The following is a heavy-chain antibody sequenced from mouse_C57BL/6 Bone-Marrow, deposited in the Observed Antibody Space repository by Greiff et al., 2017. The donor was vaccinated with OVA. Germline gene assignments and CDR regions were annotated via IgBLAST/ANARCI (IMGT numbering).Heavy chain of an antibody. CDR3: ASGDGGAY. V-gene: IGHV1-69*01. CDR2: IDPSDSYT. CDR1: GYTFTSYW. D-gene: IGHD1-1*02. Sequence: QVQLQQPGAELVMPGASVKLSCKASGYTFTSYWMHWVKQRPGQGLEWIGEIDPSDSYTNYNQKFKGKSTMTADKSSSTAYMQLSSLTSEDSAVYYCASGDGGAYWGQGTLVTVSA. J-gene: IGHJ3*01.